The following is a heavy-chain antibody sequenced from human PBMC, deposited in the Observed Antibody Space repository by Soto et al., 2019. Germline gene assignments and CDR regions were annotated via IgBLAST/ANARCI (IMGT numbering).Heavy chain of an antibody. D-gene: IGHD3-22*01. Sequence: QVQLVQSGAEVKKPGASVKVSCKASGYTFTSYYMHWVRQAPGQGLEWMGIINPSGGSTSYAQKFQGRGTMTRDTSTSTVYMELSSLRSEDTAVYYCAREYYDSSGYYAFDIWGQGTMVTVSS. CDR3: AREYYDSSGYYAFDI. CDR1: GYTFTSYY. V-gene: IGHV1-46*01. CDR2: INPSGGST. J-gene: IGHJ3*02.